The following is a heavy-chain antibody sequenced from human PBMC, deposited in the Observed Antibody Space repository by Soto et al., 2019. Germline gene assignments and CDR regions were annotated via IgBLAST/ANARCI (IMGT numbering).Heavy chain of an antibody. V-gene: IGHV3-23*01. CDR1: GFTFSSYA. CDR3: ATDSIAAARNNWFDP. Sequence: GGSLRRSCAASGFTFSSYAMSWVRQAPGKGLEWVSAISGSGGSTYYADSVKGRFTISRDNSKNALYLQMNSLRAEDTAVYYCATDSIAAARNNWFDPWRQGSLVTVSS. D-gene: IGHD6-13*01. J-gene: IGHJ5*02. CDR2: ISGSGGST.